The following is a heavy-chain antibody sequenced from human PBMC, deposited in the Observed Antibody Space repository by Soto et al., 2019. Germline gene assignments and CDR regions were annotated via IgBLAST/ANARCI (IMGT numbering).Heavy chain of an antibody. D-gene: IGHD3-22*01. J-gene: IGHJ4*02. CDR1: GFTFSSYG. Sequence: QVQLVESGGGVVQPGRSLRLSCAASGFTFSSYGMHWVRQAPGKGLEWVAVISYDGSNKYYADSVKGRFSISRDNSKNTLDLKMNRQRAEDTAVYCCAKEGGGYYYVGSGYYWGQGSLVT. CDR2: ISYDGSNK. CDR3: AKEGGGYYYVGSGYY. V-gene: IGHV3-30*18.